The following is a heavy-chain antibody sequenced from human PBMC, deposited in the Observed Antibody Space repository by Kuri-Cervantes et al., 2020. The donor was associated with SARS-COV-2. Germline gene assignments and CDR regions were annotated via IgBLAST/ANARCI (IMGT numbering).Heavy chain of an antibody. D-gene: IGHD3-3*01. V-gene: IGHV1-58*01. CDR2: IVVGSGNT. J-gene: IGHJ6*02. CDR1: GFTFTSSA. CDR3: AADSEDPPNFGVVIKFVNYYGMDV. Sequence: SVKVSCKASGFTFTSSAVQWVRQARGQRLEWIGWIVVGSGNTNYAQKFQERVTITRDVSTSTAYMELSSLRSEDTAVYYCAADSEDPPNFGVVIKFVNYYGMDVWGQGTTVTVSS.